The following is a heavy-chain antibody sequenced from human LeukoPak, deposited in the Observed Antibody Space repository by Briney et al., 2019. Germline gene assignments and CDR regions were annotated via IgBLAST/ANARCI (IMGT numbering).Heavy chain of an antibody. D-gene: IGHD3-10*01. Sequence: SETLSLTCTVSGGSVSSGTYYWSWIRQPPGEGLEWSGYIYYSGSTNYNPSLKSRVTISVDTSKNQFSLKLSSVTAADTAVYYCARVEWFGELSPFDIWGQGTMVTVSS. J-gene: IGHJ3*02. CDR2: IYYSGST. CDR1: GGSVSSGTYY. V-gene: IGHV4-61*01. CDR3: ARVEWFGELSPFDI.